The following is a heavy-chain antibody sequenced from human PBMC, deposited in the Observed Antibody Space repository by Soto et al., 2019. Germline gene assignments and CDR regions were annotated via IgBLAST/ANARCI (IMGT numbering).Heavy chain of an antibody. D-gene: IGHD3-22*01. V-gene: IGHV3-74*01. CDR3: ARDRETYYYDSSGYWDFDY. CDR1: GFTFSSYW. J-gene: IGHJ4*02. Sequence: GGSLRLSCAASGFTFSSYWMHWVRQAPGKGLVWVSRINSDGSSTSYADSVKGRFTISRDNAKNTLYLQMNSLRAEDTAVYYCARDRETYYYDSSGYWDFDYWGQGTLVTVSS. CDR2: INSDGSST.